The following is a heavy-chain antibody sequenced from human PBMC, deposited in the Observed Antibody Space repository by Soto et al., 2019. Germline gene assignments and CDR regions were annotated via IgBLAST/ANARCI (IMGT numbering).Heavy chain of an antibody. Sequence: GGSLRLSCAASGFTFSSYSMNWVRQAPGKGLEGVSYISSSSSTIYYADSVKGRFTISRDNAKNSLYLQMNSLRDEDTAVYYCARTAASGPQNWFDPWGQGTLVTVSS. J-gene: IGHJ5*02. CDR1: GFTFSSYS. CDR3: ARTAASGPQNWFDP. CDR2: ISSSSSTI. V-gene: IGHV3-48*02.